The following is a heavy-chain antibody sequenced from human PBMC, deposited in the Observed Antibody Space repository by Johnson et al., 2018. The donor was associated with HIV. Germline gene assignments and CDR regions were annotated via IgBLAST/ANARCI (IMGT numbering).Heavy chain of an antibody. J-gene: IGHJ3*02. CDR2: IYSGGTT. D-gene: IGHD4-23*01. Sequence: VQLVESGGGLIQPGGSLRLSCAASGFTVSSNYMNWVRQAPGKGLEWVSVIYSGGTTYYADYVKGRFTISRDNSKNTLYLQMNRLRAEDTAVYYCVRDWGADYGGSLIGGQGTVVIVSS. V-gene: IGHV3-53*01. CDR1: GFTVSSNY. CDR3: VRDWGADYGGSLI.